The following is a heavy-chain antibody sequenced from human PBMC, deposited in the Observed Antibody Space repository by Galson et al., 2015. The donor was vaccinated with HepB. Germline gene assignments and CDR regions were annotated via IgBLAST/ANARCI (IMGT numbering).Heavy chain of an antibody. V-gene: IGHV6-1*01. CDR1: GDSVSSNSAS. Sequence: CAISGDSVSSNSASWNWIRRSPSRGLEWLGRTYYRSKWYNDYAVSVRSRIIINPDTSKNQFSLQLNSVTPEDTAVYYCARDPGYNYGHAFDSWGQGTLVTVSS. J-gene: IGHJ4*02. CDR3: ARDPGYNYGHAFDS. D-gene: IGHD5-18*01. CDR2: TYYRSKWYN.